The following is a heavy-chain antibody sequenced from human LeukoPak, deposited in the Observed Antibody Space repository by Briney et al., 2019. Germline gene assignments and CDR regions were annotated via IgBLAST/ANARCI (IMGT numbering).Heavy chain of an antibody. CDR1: GFTFSSYA. Sequence: PGGSLRLSCAASGFTFSSYAMSWVRQAPGKGLEWVSAISGSGGSTYYADSVKGRFTISRDNSKNTLYLQMNSLRAEDTAVYYCARDLSISGIAAAGRYWGQGTLVTVSS. CDR3: ARDLSISGIAAAGRY. J-gene: IGHJ4*02. CDR2: ISGSGGST. D-gene: IGHD6-13*01. V-gene: IGHV3-23*01.